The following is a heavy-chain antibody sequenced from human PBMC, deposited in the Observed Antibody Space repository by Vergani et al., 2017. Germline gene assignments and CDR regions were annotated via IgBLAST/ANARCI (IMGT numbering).Heavy chain of an antibody. CDR1: GFTFSSYW. J-gene: IGHJ5*02. Sequence: EVQLVESGGGLVQPGGSLRLSCAASGFTFSSYWMSWVRQAPGKGLEWVANIKQDGSEKYYVDSVKGRLTISRDNAKNSLYLQMNSLRAEDTAVYYCARVTGTNCFDPWGQGTLVTVSS. D-gene: IGHD1-1*01. CDR3: ARVTGTNCFDP. V-gene: IGHV3-7*01. CDR2: IKQDGSEK.